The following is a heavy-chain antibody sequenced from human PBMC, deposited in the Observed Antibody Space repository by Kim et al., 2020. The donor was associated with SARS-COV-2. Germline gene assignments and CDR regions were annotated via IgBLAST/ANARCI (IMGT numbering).Heavy chain of an antibody. J-gene: IGHJ6*02. V-gene: IGHV3-33*01. CDR3: ARDRRYCSSTSCREDYYYYYGMDV. CDR2: IWYDGSNK. Sequence: GGSLRLSCAASGFTFSSYGMHWVRQAPGKGLEWVAVIWYDGSNKYYADSVKGRFTISRDNSKNTLYLQMNSLRAEDTAVYYCARDRRYCSSTSCREDYYYYYGMDVWGQGTTVTVSS. CDR1: GFTFSSYG. D-gene: IGHD2-2*01.